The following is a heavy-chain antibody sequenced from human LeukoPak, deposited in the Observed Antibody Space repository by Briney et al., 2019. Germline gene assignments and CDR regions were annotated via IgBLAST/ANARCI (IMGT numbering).Heavy chain of an antibody. CDR3: ARVTMVRGVITPWHFDY. Sequence: ASVKVSCKASGYTFTSYGISGVRQAPGQGVEWMGWISAYNGNTNYAQKLQGRVTMTTDTSTSTAYMELRSLRSDDTAVYYCARVTMVRGVITPWHFDYWGQGTLVTVSS. V-gene: IGHV1-18*01. CDR1: GYTFTSYG. D-gene: IGHD3-10*01. J-gene: IGHJ4*02. CDR2: ISAYNGNT.